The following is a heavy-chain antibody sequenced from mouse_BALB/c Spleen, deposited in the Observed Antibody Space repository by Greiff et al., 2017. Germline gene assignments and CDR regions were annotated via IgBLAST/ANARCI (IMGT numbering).Heavy chain of an antibody. Sequence: VQLQQSGAELVRPGVSVKISCKGSGYTFTDYAMHWVKQSHAKSLEWIGVISTYYGDASYNQKFKGKATMTVDKSSSTAYMELARLTSEDSAIYYCARDYGSSYAMDDWGQGTSVTVSS. CDR2: ISTYYGDA. D-gene: IGHD1-1*01. V-gene: IGHV1S137*01. CDR3: ARDYGSSYAMDD. CDR1: GYTFTDYA. J-gene: IGHJ4*01.